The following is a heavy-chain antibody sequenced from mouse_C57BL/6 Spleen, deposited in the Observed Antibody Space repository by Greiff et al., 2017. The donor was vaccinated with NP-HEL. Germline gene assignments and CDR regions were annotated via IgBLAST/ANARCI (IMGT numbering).Heavy chain of an antibody. CDR3: APHYCASYPWYFDV. D-gene: IGHD1-2*01. Sequence: QVQLQQPGAELVRPGTSVKLSCKASGYTFTSYWMHWVKQRPGQGLEWIGVIDPSDSYTNYNQKFKGKATLTVDTSSSTAYIQLSSLTSRNSTVYYSAPHYCASYPWYFDVWGTGTTVTVSS. CDR1: GYTFTSYW. J-gene: IGHJ1*03. CDR2: IDPSDSYT. V-gene: IGHV1-59*01.